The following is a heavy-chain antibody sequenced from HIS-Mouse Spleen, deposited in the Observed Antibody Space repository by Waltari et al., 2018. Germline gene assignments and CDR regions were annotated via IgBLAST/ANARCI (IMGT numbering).Heavy chain of an antibody. V-gene: IGHV3-33*06. CDR2: IWYDGSKK. CDR3: AKGGLMVYAIGDY. D-gene: IGHD2-8*01. Sequence: QVQLVESGGGVVQPGRSLRLSCAASGFTFSSYGMHWVRQAPGKGLGWVAVIWYDGSKKYDADSVKGRFTISRDNSKNTLYLQMNSLRAEDTAVYYCAKGGLMVYAIGDYWGQGTLVTVSS. CDR1: GFTFSSYG. J-gene: IGHJ4*02.